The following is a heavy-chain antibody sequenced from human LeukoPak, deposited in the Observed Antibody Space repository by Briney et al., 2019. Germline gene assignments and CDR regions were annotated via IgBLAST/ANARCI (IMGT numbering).Heavy chain of an antibody. D-gene: IGHD2-8*02. Sequence: EGSLRLSCAASGFTFSSYWMSWVRQAPGKGLEWVANIKQDGSEKYYVDSVKGRFTISRDNAKNSLYLQMNSLRAEDTAVYYCARELVVGYYYYGMDVWGQGTTVTVSS. CDR3: ARELVVGYYYYGMDV. CDR2: IKQDGSEK. V-gene: IGHV3-7*01. CDR1: GFTFSSYW. J-gene: IGHJ6*02.